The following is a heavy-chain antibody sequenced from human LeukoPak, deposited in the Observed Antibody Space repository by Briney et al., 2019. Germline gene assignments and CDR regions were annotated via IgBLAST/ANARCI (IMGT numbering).Heavy chain of an antibody. Sequence: SQTLSLTCTVSGGSISSGSYYWSWIRQPAGKGLEWIGRIYTSGSTNYNPSLKSRVTISVDTSKNQFSLKLSSVTAADTAVYYCARHSPYYDDSSGYYYHPDYWGQGTLVTVSS. J-gene: IGHJ4*02. CDR3: ARHSPYYDDSSGYYYHPDY. CDR2: IYTSGST. V-gene: IGHV4-61*02. CDR1: GGSISSGSYY. D-gene: IGHD3-22*01.